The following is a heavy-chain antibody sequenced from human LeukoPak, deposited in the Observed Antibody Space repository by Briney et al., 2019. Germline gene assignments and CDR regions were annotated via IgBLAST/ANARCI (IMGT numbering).Heavy chain of an antibody. Sequence: SETLSLTCTVSGGSISSSSYYWGWIRQPPGKGLGWIGSIYYSGSTYYNPSLKSRVTISVDTSKNQFSLKLSSVTAADTAVYYCARGKSDAFDIWGQGTMVTVSS. CDR3: ARGKSDAFDI. CDR1: GGSISSSSYY. CDR2: IYYSGST. V-gene: IGHV4-39*07. J-gene: IGHJ3*02.